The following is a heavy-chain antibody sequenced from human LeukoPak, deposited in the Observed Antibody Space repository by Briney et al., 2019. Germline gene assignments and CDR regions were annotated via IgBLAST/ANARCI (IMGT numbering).Heavy chain of an antibody. V-gene: IGHV3-23*01. J-gene: IGHJ4*02. D-gene: IGHD6-19*01. Sequence: PGGSLTLTCLGCRLTYLYRPWNAVGQAPGKGLEWVSTISGDGDSTKYADSVKGRFTISRDNSKITLYLQENSLRVEDTGVYYCAKSSHSGGGGSVYWVQGTLVTVSS. CDR1: TYLYRPW. CDR3: AKSSHSGGGGSVY. CDR2: ISGDGDST.